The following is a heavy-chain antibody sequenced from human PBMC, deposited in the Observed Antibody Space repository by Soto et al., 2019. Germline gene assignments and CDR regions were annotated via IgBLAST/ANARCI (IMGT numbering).Heavy chain of an antibody. CDR3: AKERLGRGADY. CDR1: GFTFSNYA. CDR2: ISGGGGNT. J-gene: IGHJ4*02. V-gene: IGHV3-23*01. Sequence: EVQLLESGGGLVQPGGSLRLSCAASGFTFSNYAMSWVRQTPGKGLEWVSTISGGGGNTYYSDSVKGRFTISRDNSKDTVYLHMKSLRAEDTAIYYCAKERLGRGADYWGQGALVTVTS.